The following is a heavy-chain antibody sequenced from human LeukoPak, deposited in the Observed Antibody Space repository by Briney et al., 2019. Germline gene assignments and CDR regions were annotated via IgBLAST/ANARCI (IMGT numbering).Heavy chain of an antibody. J-gene: IGHJ4*02. D-gene: IGHD4-23*01. CDR1: GFTFSTYG. V-gene: IGHV3-30*03. CDR3: ARDYGGDAGLDS. Sequence: GGSLRLSCAASGFTFSTYGMHWVRQAPGKGLEWVAVIVNDGRNKYYADSVKGQFTISRDNSKNTLYLQMNSLRAEDTAVYYCARDYGGDAGLDSWGQGTLVTVSS. CDR2: IVNDGRNK.